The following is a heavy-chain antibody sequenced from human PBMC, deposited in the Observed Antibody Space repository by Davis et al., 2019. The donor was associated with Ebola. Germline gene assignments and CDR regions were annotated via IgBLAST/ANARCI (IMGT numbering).Heavy chain of an antibody. D-gene: IGHD3-22*01. J-gene: IGHJ3*02. CDR3: ARQDDYYESSGFVDALDI. CDR1: GVSISRHY. CDR2: IYYSGST. V-gene: IGHV4-59*08. Sequence: PSETLSLTCTVSGVSISRHYWSWIRQPPGKGLEWIGNIYYSGSTNYSPSLKSRVTISVDTSKNQFSLNLSSLTAADTAVYYCARQDDYYESSGFVDALDIWGQGTMVTVSS.